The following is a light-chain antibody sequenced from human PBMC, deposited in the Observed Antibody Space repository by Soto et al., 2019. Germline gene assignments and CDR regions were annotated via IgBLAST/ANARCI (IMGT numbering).Light chain of an antibody. CDR3: QQRYNWPPLT. Sequence: EIVLTQSPATLSLSPGERATLSCRASQSVNRYLAWYQQKPGQAPRLLIYDASSRATGIPARFSGSGSGTEYTLTIDSLEPEDSAVYYCQQRYNWPPLTFGHGTRLEI. CDR2: DAS. V-gene: IGKV3-11*01. J-gene: IGKJ5*01. CDR1: QSVNRY.